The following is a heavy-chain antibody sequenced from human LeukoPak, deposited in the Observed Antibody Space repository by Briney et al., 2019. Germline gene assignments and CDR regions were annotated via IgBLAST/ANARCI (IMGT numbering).Heavy chain of an antibody. D-gene: IGHD3-10*01. CDR1: GFTFSSYA. V-gene: IGHV3-23*01. Sequence: GGSLRLSCAASGFTFSSYAMSWVRQAPGKGLEWVSAISGSGGSTYYADSVKGRFTISRDDSKNSLYLQMNSLRTEDTALYYCAKDLLTMVRGVPGYWGQGTLVTVSS. CDR3: AKDLLTMVRGVPGY. CDR2: ISGSGGST. J-gene: IGHJ4*02.